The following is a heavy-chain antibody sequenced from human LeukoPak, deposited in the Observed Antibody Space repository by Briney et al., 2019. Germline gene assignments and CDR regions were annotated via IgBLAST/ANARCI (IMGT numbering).Heavy chain of an antibody. CDR1: GGXFXXYA. D-gene: IGHD2-21*01. Sequence: KVXCKASGGXFXXYAXSWVRQXPXQGLEXMGGIIPLFGTPNYAQKFQGRVTITADESTSTAYLELSSLRSEDTAVYYCARDSSEFRSLIPHWGQGTLVTVSS. V-gene: IGHV1-69*01. CDR3: ARDSSEFRSLIPH. CDR2: IIPLFGTP. J-gene: IGHJ1*01.